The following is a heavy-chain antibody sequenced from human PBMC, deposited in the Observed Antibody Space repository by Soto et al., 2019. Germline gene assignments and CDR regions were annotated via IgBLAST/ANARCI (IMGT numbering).Heavy chain of an antibody. CDR1: GGSFGGYY. Sequence: SETLSLTCAVYGGSFGGYYWSWIRQPPGKGLEWIGEINHSGSTNYNPSLKSRVTISVDTSKNQFSLKLSSVTAADTAVYYCARREDIVVVPAANWTDAFDIWGQGTMVTVSS. CDR2: INHSGST. J-gene: IGHJ3*02. V-gene: IGHV4-34*01. D-gene: IGHD2-2*01. CDR3: ARREDIVVVPAANWTDAFDI.